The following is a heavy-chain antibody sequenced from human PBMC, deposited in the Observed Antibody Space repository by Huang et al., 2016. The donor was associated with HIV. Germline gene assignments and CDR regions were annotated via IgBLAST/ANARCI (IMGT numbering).Heavy chain of an antibody. V-gene: IGHV5-51*03. Sequence: EVQLVQSGAEVKKPGESLKISCKGSGFSFTNYWIGWVRLMPGKGLEWMGIIYPGDSDNTYSPSFRGQVTISADKSINTAYLQWNSLKASDSAMYYCARPLLGYSNGYYFDCWGQGTLVTVSS. J-gene: IGHJ4*02. CDR3: ARPLLGYSNGYYFDC. CDR2: IYPGDSDN. D-gene: IGHD5-18*01. CDR1: GFSFTNYW.